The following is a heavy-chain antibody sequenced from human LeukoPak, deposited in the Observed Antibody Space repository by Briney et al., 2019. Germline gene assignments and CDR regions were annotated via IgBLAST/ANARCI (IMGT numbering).Heavy chain of an antibody. CDR3: ARGSSYYDSSGYSG. CDR1: GGSISSYY. Sequence: SETLSLTCTVSGGSISSYYWSWIRHPPGKGLEWIGYIHYSGSTNYNPSLKSRVTISVDTSKNQFSLKLSSVTAADTAVYYCARGSSYYDSSGYSGWGQGTLVTVSS. D-gene: IGHD3-22*01. V-gene: IGHV4-59*01. CDR2: IHYSGST. J-gene: IGHJ4*02.